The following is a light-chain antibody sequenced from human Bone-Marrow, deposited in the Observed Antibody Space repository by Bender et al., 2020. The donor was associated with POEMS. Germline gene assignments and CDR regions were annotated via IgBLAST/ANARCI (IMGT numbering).Light chain of an antibody. Sequence: QSVLTQPPSVSAAPGQKVTISCSGSSSNIGSNDVSWYQQLPGTAPKLLIYDNHRRPSGIPDRFSGSKSGTSASLAISGLQSEDEADYYCAAWEDSLNGWVFGGGTKLTVL. V-gene: IGLV1-51*01. CDR1: SSNIGSND. CDR3: AAWEDSLNGWV. CDR2: DNH. J-gene: IGLJ3*02.